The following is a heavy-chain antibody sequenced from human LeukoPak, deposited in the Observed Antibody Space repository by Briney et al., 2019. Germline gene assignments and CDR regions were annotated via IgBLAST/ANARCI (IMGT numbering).Heavy chain of an antibody. CDR2: IYTSGST. J-gene: IGHJ4*02. CDR3: ARMAVYYYDSSGSFDD. CDR1: GGSISSYY. Sequence: SETLSLTXTVSGGSISSYYWSWIRQPAGKGLEWIGRIYTSGSTNYNPSLKSRVTISVDTSKNQFSLNLTSVTAADTAVYYCARMAVYYYDSSGSFDDWGRGTLVTVSS. D-gene: IGHD3-22*01. V-gene: IGHV4-4*07.